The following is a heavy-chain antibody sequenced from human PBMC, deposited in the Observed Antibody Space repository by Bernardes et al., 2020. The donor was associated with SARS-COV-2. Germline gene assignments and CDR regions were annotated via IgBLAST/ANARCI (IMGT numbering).Heavy chain of an antibody. J-gene: IGHJ4*02. CDR1: GYSISGDYY. CDR3: ASGSGYFDINDY. D-gene: IGHD3-22*01. CDR2: TYHTGST. Sequence: SETLSLTCAVSGYSISGDYYWGWIRQPPGKGLEWVGSTYHTGSTYYNPSLKSRVTISVDTSKNQFSLKLTSVTAADTAVYYCASGSGYFDINDYWGQGTLVTVSS. V-gene: IGHV4-38-2*01.